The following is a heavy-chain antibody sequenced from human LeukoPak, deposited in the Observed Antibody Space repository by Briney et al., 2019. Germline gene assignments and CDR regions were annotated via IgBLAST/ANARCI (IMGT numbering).Heavy chain of an antibody. V-gene: IGHV1-8*01. CDR2: MNPNSGNT. J-gene: IGHJ4*02. Sequence: ASVKVSCKASGYTFTSYDINWVRQATGQGLEWMGWMNPNSGNTGYAQKLQGRVTMTTDTSTSTAYMELRSLRSDDTAVYYCARVPTATYDFWSDYYWVFDYWGQGTLVTVSS. CDR3: ARVPTATYDFWSDYYWVFDY. D-gene: IGHD3-3*01. CDR1: GYTFTSYD.